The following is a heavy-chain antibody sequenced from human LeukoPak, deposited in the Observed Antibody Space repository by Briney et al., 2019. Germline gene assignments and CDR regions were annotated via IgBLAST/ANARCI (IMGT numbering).Heavy chain of an antibody. CDR3: ARVLPNDFWSGYPSNYFDY. D-gene: IGHD3-3*01. Sequence: PGGSLRLSCAASGFTFSSYWMQWVRQAPGKGLAWVSRINSDGSSTSYADSVKGRFNISRDNAKNTLYLQMNSLRAEDTAVYYCARVLPNDFWSGYPSNYFDYWGQGTLVTVSS. CDR2: INSDGSST. J-gene: IGHJ4*02. V-gene: IGHV3-74*01. CDR1: GFTFSSYW.